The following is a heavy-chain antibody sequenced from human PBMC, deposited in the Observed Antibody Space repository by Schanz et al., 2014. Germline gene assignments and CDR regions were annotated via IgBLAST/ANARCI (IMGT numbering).Heavy chain of an antibody. J-gene: IGHJ4*02. CDR1: GFTFRNYA. V-gene: IGHV3-23*01. D-gene: IGHD5-12*01. Sequence: VQLLESGGGLVQPGGSLKLSCSASGFTFRNYALSWVRQAPGKGLAWVSAISGSGGNTYYADSVKGRFTISRDNSKNTLFLQMNSLRAEDTAVYYCAKDGVEAVATVWGQGILVTVSS. CDR2: ISGSGGNT. CDR3: AKDGVEAVATV.